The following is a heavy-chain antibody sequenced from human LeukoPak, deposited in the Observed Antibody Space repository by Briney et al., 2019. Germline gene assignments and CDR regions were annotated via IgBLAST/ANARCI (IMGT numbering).Heavy chain of an antibody. J-gene: IGHJ3*01. D-gene: IGHD6-13*01. CDR2: IKQDGSEK. CDR1: GFTFSAYW. CDR3: ARLPSSSWFREGAFDV. V-gene: IGHV3-7*01. Sequence: GGSLRLSCAASGFTFSAYWMSWVRQAPGKGLEWVANIKQDGSEKYYADSVKGRFTVSRDTANNSLYLQMNSLRPQDSGVYYCARLPSSSWFREGAFDVWGHGTMVTVSS.